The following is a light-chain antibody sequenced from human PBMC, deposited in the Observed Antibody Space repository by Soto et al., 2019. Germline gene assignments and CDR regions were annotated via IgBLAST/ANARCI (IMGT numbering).Light chain of an antibody. Sequence: QSVLTQPPSVSGAPGQTVTISCTGSTSNIGAGYDVHWYQQLPGTAPKLLIYRNNNRPSGVPDRFSGSKSGTSASLAITGLQAADEADYYCQSYDNSLNGPVLFGGGTKVTVL. CDR3: QSYDNSLNGPVL. CDR2: RNN. V-gene: IGLV1-40*01. J-gene: IGLJ2*01. CDR1: TSNIGAGYD.